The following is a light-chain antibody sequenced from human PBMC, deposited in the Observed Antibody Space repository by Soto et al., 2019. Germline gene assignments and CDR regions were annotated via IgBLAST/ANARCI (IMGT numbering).Light chain of an antibody. CDR3: YSYTSSSTYV. CDR1: GSDVGAYNY. J-gene: IGLJ1*01. CDR2: DVS. V-gene: IGLV2-14*01. Sequence: QSALTQPASVSGSPGQSITISCSGTGSDVGAYNYVSWYQQHPAKAPKLMIYDVSNRSSGVSHRFSGSKSGNTASLTISGLQADDEADYYCYSYTSSSTYVFGSGTKVTVL.